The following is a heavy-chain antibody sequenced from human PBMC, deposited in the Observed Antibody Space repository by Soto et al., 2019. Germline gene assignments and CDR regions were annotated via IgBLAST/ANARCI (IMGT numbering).Heavy chain of an antibody. D-gene: IGHD6-6*01. Sequence: SSETLSLTCTVSGGSISSGDYYWSWIRQPPGKGLEWIGYIYYSGSTYYNPSLKSRVTISVDTSKNQFSLKLSSVTAADTAVYYCARVVAARPLYFDYWGQGTLVTAPQ. CDR1: GGSISSGDYY. J-gene: IGHJ4*02. CDR3: ARVVAARPLYFDY. CDR2: IYYSGST. V-gene: IGHV4-30-4*01.